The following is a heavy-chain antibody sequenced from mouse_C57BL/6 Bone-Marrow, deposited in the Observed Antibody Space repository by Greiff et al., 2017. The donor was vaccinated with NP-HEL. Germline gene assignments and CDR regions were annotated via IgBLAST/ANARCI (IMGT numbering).Heavy chain of an antibody. Sequence: EVNLVESGGGLVKPGGSLKLSCAASGFTFSDYGMHWVRQAPEKGLEWVAYISSGSSTISYADTVKGRFTISRDNAKNTLFLQMTSLRSEDTAMYYCARLGVSYWYFDVWGTGTTVTVSS. V-gene: IGHV5-17*01. J-gene: IGHJ1*03. CDR1: GFTFSDYG. CDR2: ISSGSSTI. D-gene: IGHD4-1*01. CDR3: ARLGVSYWYFDV.